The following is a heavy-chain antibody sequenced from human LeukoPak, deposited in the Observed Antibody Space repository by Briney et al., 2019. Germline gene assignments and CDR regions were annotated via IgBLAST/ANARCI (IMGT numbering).Heavy chain of an antibody. J-gene: IGHJ6*02. CDR2: IWYDGSNK. CDR3: ARDGGVPLYGMDV. D-gene: IGHD3-16*01. V-gene: IGHV3-33*01. CDR1: GFTFSGYG. Sequence: GGSLRLSCAASGFTFSGYGMHWVRQAPGKGLEWVAVIWYDGSNKYYADSVKGRFTISRDNSKNTLYLQMNSLRAEDTAVYYCARDGGVPLYGMDVWGQGTTVTVSS.